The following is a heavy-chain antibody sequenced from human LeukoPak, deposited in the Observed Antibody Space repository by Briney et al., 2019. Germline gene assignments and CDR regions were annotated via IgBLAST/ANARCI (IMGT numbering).Heavy chain of an antibody. CDR3: ARIVGY. D-gene: IGHD3-16*02. J-gene: IGHJ4*02. CDR1: GFTFSSYS. V-gene: IGHV3-48*04. CDR2: ISSSSSTI. Sequence: PGGSLRLPCAASGFTFSSYSMNWVRQAPGKGLEWVSYISSSSSTIYYADSVKGRFTISRDNAKNSLYLQMNSLRAEDTAVYYCARIVGYWGQGTLVTVSS.